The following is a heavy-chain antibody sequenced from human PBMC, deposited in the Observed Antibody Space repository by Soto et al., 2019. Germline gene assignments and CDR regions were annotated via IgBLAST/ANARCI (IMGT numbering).Heavy chain of an antibody. CDR2: IYSGGST. J-gene: IGHJ6*04. CDR3: AREPVAAAGYHYYYYGMDV. V-gene: IGHV3-53*01. Sequence: PGGSLRLSCAASGFTVSSNYMSWVRQAPGKGLEWVSVIYSGGSTYYADSVKGRFTISRDNSKNTLYLQMNSLRAEDTAVYYCAREPVAAAGYHYYYYGMDVCGEGTAVTVYS. CDR1: GFTVSSNY. D-gene: IGHD6-13*01.